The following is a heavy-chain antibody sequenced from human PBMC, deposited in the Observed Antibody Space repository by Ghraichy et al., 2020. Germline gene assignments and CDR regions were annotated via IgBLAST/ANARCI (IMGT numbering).Heavy chain of an antibody. J-gene: IGHJ4*02. D-gene: IGHD2/OR15-2a*01. CDR2: IGTAGDT. CDR1: GFTFSSYD. V-gene: IGHV3-13*01. Sequence: GESLNISCAASGFTFSSYDMRWVRQATGKGLVWVSAIGTAGDTYYPGSVKGRFTISRENAKNSLYLQMNSLRAGDTAVYYCARARKTTYLWYYFDYWGQGTLVTVSS. CDR3: ARARKTTYLWYYFDY.